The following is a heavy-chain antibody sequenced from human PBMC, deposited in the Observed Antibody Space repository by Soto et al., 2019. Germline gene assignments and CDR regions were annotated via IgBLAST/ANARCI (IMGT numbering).Heavy chain of an antibody. CDR3: AKVRPAAGVAFAI. CDR2: ISGSGGST. D-gene: IGHD6-13*01. J-gene: IGHJ3*02. CDR1: GFTFSSYA. V-gene: IGHV3-23*01. Sequence: WGSLRLSCAASGFTFSSYAMSWFRQAPGKGLEWVSAISGSGGSTYYADSVKGRFTISRDNSKNTLYLQMNSLRAEDTAVYYWAKVRPAAGVAFAIWGQGKIVTVSS.